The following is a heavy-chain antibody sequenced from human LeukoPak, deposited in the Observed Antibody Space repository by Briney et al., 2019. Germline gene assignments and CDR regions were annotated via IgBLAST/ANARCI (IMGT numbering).Heavy chain of an antibody. Sequence: GGSLRLSCAASGFTFSSYWMSWVRQAPGKGLEWVANIKQDGGENYYVDSVKGRFTISRDDAENSLYLQMDSLRAEDTAVYYCAREWVAGYRFYFYYYGTDVWGQGTTVTVSS. D-gene: IGHD6-19*01. CDR2: IKQDGGEN. CDR3: AREWVAGYRFYFYYYGTDV. V-gene: IGHV3-7*01. J-gene: IGHJ6*02. CDR1: GFTFSSYW.